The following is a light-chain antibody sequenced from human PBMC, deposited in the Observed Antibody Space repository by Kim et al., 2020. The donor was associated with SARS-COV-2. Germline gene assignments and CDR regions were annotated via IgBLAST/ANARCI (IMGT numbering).Light chain of an antibody. CDR3: QQYDRPPYT. J-gene: IGKJ2*01. CDR1: QSVAPNH. V-gene: IGKV3-20*01. Sequence: LSPGERATLSCRASQSVAPNHLAWFQQKPGQAPRLLIYGTSSRATGIPDRFSASESGTDFTLTISRLEPEDFAVYFCQQYDRPPYTFGQGTKLEI. CDR2: GTS.